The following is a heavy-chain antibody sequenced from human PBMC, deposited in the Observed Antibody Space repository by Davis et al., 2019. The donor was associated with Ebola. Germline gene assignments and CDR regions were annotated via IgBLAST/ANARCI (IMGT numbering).Heavy chain of an antibody. CDR1: GFTFSSYT. J-gene: IGHJ4*02. CDR3: AMGAPGYGSGSYSDY. CDR2: ISVSSGYI. V-gene: IGHV3-21*01. Sequence: PGGSLRLSCAASGFTFSSYTMNWVRQAPGKGLEWVSSISVSSGYIYYEDSVKGRFTISRDNSKNTLYLQMNSLRAEDTAVYYCAMGAPGYGSGSYSDYWGQGTLVTVSS. D-gene: IGHD3-10*01.